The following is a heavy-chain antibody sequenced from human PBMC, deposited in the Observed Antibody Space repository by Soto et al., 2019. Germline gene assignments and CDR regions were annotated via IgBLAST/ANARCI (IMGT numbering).Heavy chain of an antibody. V-gene: IGHV1-46*03. CDR2: INPFDGSR. D-gene: IGHD3-10*01. CDR1: GYIFTSYY. Sequence: QVELVQSGAEVKKPGASVKVSCKASGYIFTSYYLHWVRQAPGQGLEWMGWINPFDGSRMFAQSFQGRVTFTRDTSTSTVYMELSGLRSEDTAVYYCSRVDPGETSPFDHWGQGTLVTVSS. CDR3: SRVDPGETSPFDH. J-gene: IGHJ4*02.